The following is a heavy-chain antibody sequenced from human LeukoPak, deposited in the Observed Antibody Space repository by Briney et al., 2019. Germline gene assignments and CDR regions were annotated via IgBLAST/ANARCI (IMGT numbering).Heavy chain of an antibody. CDR3: ARAMRFTMIVFDY. D-gene: IGHD3-22*01. CDR1: GGSISSYY. Sequence: SETLSLTCTVSGGSISSYYWSWIRQPPGKGLEWIGNIYYTGRISYNPSLKSRVTMTVDTSKNQFSLRLSSVTPADTAVYYCARAMRFTMIVFDYWGRGTLVTVSS. J-gene: IGHJ4*02. CDR2: IYYTGRI. V-gene: IGHV4-59*01.